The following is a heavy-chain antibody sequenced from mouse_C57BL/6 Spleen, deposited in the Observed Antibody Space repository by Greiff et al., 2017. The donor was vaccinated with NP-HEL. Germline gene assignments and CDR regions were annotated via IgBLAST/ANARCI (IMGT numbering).Heavy chain of an antibody. CDR2: LDPENGDT. D-gene: IGHD3-2*02. Sequence: EVKLQESGAELVRPGASVKFSCTASGFNIKDDSMHWVKQRPEQGLAWIGWLDPENGDTEYASQFQGKATLTAATSSNTAYLQLSSLTSEDTAVYYCTVDSSGYDAMDYWGQGTTVTVSS. CDR3: TVDSSGYDAMDY. J-gene: IGHJ4*01. V-gene: IGHV14-4*01. CDR1: GFNIKDDS.